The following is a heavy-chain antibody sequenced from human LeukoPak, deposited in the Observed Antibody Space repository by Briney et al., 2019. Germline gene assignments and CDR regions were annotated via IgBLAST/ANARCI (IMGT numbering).Heavy chain of an antibody. J-gene: IGHJ4*02. CDR2: ISGSGGGT. D-gene: IGHD5-12*01. CDR1: GFTFSTYA. CDR3: ARGDGYAQRD. Sequence: GGSLRLSCAASGFTFSTYAMSWVRQAAGKGLEWVSLISGSGGGTYYADSVKGRLTISRDNAKNTLYLQMNSLRVEDTAVYYCARGDGYAQRDWGQGTLVTVPS. V-gene: IGHV3-23*01.